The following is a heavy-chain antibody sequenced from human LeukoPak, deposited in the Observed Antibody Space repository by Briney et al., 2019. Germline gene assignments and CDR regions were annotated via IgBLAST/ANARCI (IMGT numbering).Heavy chain of an antibody. J-gene: IGHJ4*02. V-gene: IGHV3-30*18. CDR1: GFTFSSYG. CDR3: AKDFQDY. Sequence: GRSLRLSCAASGFTFSSYGMHWVRQAPGKGLEWVAVISYDGSNKYYADSVKGRFTISRDNSKNTLYLQMNSLRAEDTAVYYCAKDFQDYWGQGTLVTVSS. CDR2: ISYDGSNK.